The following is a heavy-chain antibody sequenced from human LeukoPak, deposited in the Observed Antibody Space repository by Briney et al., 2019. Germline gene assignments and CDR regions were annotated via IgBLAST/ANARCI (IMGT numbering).Heavy chain of an antibody. J-gene: IGHJ4*02. CDR1: RHTLTELS. CDR2: FDFEDGET. D-gene: IGHD1-26*01. V-gene: IGHV1-24*01. CDR3: ATELPRGLLSY. Sequence: GASVKVSCKVSRHTLTELSMHWVRQAPGKGLAWMGGFDFEDGETTYAQKFQGRVTMTEDTPTDTAYMDLRRLRSEDTAVYYCATELPRGLLSYWGQGTLVTVSS.